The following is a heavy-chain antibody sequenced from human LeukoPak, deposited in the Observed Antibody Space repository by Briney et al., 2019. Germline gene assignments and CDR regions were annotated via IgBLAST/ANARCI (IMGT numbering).Heavy chain of an antibody. D-gene: IGHD6-13*01. J-gene: IGHJ6*02. Sequence: GGSLRLSCAASGLNFNSYEMNWVRQAPGKGLEWVSFISSGGSTISYADSVKGRFTTSRDNAKNFLYLQMNNVRAEDTSIYYCARGGYSSSWHIDYFQSYPMDVWGQGTTVTV. CDR1: GLNFNSYE. CDR2: ISSGGSTI. V-gene: IGHV3-48*03. CDR3: ARGGYSSSWHIDYFQSYPMDV.